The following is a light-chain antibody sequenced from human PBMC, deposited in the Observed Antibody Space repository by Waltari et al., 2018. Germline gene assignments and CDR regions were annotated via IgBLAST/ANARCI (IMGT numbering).Light chain of an antibody. CDR1: SSDVGGYNY. Sequence: QSALTQPASVSGSPGQSITISCTGTSSDVGGYNYVSWYHHHPGKAPKLILFDVTRWPSGVSNRFSGSKSGNTASLTISGLQAEDEADYYCSSYTSTSAIVFGGGTKVTVL. V-gene: IGLV2-14*03. CDR3: SSYTSTSAIV. J-gene: IGLJ2*01. CDR2: DVT.